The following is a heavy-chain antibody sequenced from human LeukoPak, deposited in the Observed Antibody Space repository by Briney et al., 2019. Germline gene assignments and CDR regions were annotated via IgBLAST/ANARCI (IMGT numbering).Heavy chain of an antibody. CDR1: GFTFSSYA. CDR2: ISGSGGST. CDR3: AKDYRPGQDIVVVPADAFDI. V-gene: IGHV3-23*01. J-gene: IGHJ3*02. Sequence: PGGSLRLSCAASGFTFSSYAMSWVRQAPGKGLEWVSAISGSGGSTYYADSVKGRFTISRDNSKNTLYLQMNSLRAEDTAVYYCAKDYRPGQDIVVVPADAFDIWGQGTMVTVSS. D-gene: IGHD2-2*01.